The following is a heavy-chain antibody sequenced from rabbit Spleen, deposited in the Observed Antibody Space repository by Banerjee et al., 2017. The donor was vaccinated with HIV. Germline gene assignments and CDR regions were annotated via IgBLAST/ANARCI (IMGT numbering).Heavy chain of an antibody. J-gene: IGHJ6*01. D-gene: IGHD8-1*01. CDR3: ARDSGSSFSSYGMDL. CDR2: IDSGSSGFT. V-gene: IGHV1S45*01. Sequence: QEQLVESGGGLVKPEGSLTLTCKASGVSLNDKDVMCWVRQAPGKGLEWIACIDSGSSGFTYFASWAKGRFTISKTSSTTVTLQMTSLTAADTATYFCARDSGSSFSSYGMDLWGPGTLVTVS. CDR1: GVSLNDKDV.